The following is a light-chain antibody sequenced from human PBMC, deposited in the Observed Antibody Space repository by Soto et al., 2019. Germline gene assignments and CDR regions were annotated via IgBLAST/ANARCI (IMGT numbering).Light chain of an antibody. CDR1: QSISSW. V-gene: IGKV1-5*03. J-gene: IGKJ1*01. Sequence: DIQMTQSPSTLSSSVGDRVTITCRASQSISSWLAWYQQKPGKAPTLLIYKASSLESGVPSRFSGSGSGTEFTLTISSLQPDDFATYYCQQYNSYSPRTFGQGTKVEIK. CDR2: KAS. CDR3: QQYNSYSPRT.